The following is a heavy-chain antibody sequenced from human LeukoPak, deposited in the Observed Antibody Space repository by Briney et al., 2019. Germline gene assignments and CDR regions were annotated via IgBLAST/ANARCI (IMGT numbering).Heavy chain of an antibody. CDR1: GGSISSYY. J-gene: IGHJ5*02. Sequence: SETLSLTCTVSGGSISSYYWSWIRQPPGKGLEWIGYIHYSGNTNYNPSLKSRVTISVDTSKNQFSLKLSSVTAADTAVYYCAREGLNMVRGVIPKEAWGWFDPWGQGTLVTVSS. CDR3: AREGLNMVRGVIPKEAWGWFDP. CDR2: IHYSGNT. D-gene: IGHD3-10*01. V-gene: IGHV4-59*12.